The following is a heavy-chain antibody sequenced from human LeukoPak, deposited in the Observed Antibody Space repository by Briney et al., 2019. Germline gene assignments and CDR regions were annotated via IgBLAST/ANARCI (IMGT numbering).Heavy chain of an antibody. V-gene: IGHV1-46*01. J-gene: IGHJ5*02. CDR2: IDPSGGST. D-gene: IGHD3-10*01. CDR3: ARDLGLRGVTNWFDP. CDR1: AYTFSTYL. Sequence: ASVKVSCKASAYTFSTYLLHWVRQAPGQGLEWMGIIDPSGGSTDYARKFQGRVTMTRDTSTSTVYMELSSLRSEDTAVYYCARDLGLRGVTNWFDPWGQGTLVTVSS.